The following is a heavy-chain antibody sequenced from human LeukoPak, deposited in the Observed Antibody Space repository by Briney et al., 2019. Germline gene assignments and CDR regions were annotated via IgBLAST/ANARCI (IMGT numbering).Heavy chain of an antibody. Sequence: GGSLRLSCAASGFTFSSYSMNWVRQAPGKGLDWVSSISSSSSYIYYADSVKGRFTISRDNAKNSLYLQMNSLRAEDTAVYYCARERRYDSSGYYYYWGQGTLVTVSS. CDR1: GFTFSSYS. CDR2: ISSSSSYI. J-gene: IGHJ4*02. V-gene: IGHV3-21*01. D-gene: IGHD3-22*01. CDR3: ARERRYDSSGYYYY.